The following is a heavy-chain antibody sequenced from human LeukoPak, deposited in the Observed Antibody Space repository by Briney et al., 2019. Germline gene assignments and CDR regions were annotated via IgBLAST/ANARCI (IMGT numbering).Heavy chain of an antibody. J-gene: IGHJ4*02. CDR2: IKSRTDDGAR. CDR3: TTGERRFDSSGYYPYYFDY. D-gene: IGHD3-22*01. CDR1: GITFSNAW. V-gene: IGHV3-15*01. Sequence: GGSLRLSCAVSGITFSNAWMSWVRQAPGKGLEWVGRIKSRTDDGARGYAAPVKGRFTISRDDAKNTLYLQMNSLKTEDTAVYYCTTGERRFDSSGYYPYYFDYWGQGTLVTVSS.